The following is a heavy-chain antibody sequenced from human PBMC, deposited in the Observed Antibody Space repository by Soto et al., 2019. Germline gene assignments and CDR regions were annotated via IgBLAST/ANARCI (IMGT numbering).Heavy chain of an antibody. J-gene: IGHJ4*02. CDR2: VHYSGST. CDR1: GGSISSYY. V-gene: IGHV4-59*01. D-gene: IGHD2-21*01. Sequence: SETLSLTCTVSGGSISSYYWSWIRQPPGKGLEWIGYVHYSGSTSYNPSPKSRVTISADTSKNQLSLKLSSVTTADTAVYFCARASYCGANCYYYFDYWGQGILVTVSS. CDR3: ARASYCGANCYYYFDY.